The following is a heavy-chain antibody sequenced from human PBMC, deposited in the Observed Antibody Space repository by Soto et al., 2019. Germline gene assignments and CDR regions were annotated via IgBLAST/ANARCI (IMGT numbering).Heavy chain of an antibody. D-gene: IGHD4-4*01. CDR2: IYFTGST. CDR1: GDSINNGDHF. CDR3: ARNNLDYTKTGGDWFDP. V-gene: IGHV4-30-4*01. Sequence: SETLSLTCTLSGDSINNGDHFCSWIRHTPGKGLDWIGYIYFTGSTYYNPSLKSRLNISMDKSRNQFSLRMNSVTVTDTAVYFCARNNLDYTKTGGDWFDPWGPGALVTVS. J-gene: IGHJ5*02.